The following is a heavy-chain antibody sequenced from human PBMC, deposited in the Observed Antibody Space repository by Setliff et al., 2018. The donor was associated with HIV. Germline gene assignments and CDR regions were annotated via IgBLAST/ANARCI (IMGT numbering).Heavy chain of an antibody. CDR3: VRDDYGYNGKCFDY. D-gene: IGHD4-17*01. CDR1: GGSISSADYY. V-gene: IGHV4-30-4*08. J-gene: IGHJ4*02. Sequence: SETLSLTCTVYGGSISSADYYWDWIRQPPGKGLEWLGYISYSGSAYYNPSLKSRVTISIDTSNNQISLMLSSVTAADTAMYYSVRDDYGYNGKCFDYWGPGTLVTVSS. CDR2: ISYSGSA.